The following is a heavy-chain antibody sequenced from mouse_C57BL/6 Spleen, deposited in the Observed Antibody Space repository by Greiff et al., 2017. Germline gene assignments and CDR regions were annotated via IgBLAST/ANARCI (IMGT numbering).Heavy chain of an antibody. CDR2: LDPETGGT. CDR1: GYTFTDYE. V-gene: IGHV1-15*01. D-gene: IGHD1-1*01. CDR3: TKDGSSPYYFDY. J-gene: IGHJ2*01. Sequence: QVQLQQSGAELVRPGASVTLSCKASGYTFTDYEMHWVKQTPVHGLEWIGALDPETGGTAYNQKFKGKAILTADKSSSTAYMELRSLTSEDSAVYYCTKDGSSPYYFDYWGQGTTLTVSS.